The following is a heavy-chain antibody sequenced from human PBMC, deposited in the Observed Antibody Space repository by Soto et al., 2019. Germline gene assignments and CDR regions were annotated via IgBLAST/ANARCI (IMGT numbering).Heavy chain of an antibody. Sequence: SETLSLTSPVSGGSIGSYVWSWLRQRPGKGLEWIGHIPYPRSTNYNPSLKSRVTISVDTAKNQFSLKLRSVTAADTAVYYSARARNGPHDSTEPFGYWGQGTLVT. D-gene: IGHD1-1*01. V-gene: IGHV4-59*01. CDR2: IPYPRST. CDR3: ARARNGPHDSTEPFGY. CDR1: GGSIGSYV. J-gene: IGHJ4*02.